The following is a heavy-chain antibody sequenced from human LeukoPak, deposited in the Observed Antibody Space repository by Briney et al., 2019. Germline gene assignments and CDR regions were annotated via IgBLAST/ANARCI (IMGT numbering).Heavy chain of an antibody. CDR1: GGSISSDY. V-gene: IGHV4-59*08. Sequence: KASETLSLTCTVSGGSISSDYWTWIRQPPGKRLEWIGYISYSGSTDYNPSLKSRVTISADTSKNQFSLKLRSVTAADTALYYCARHGQEGDPFGSGSNNACDMWGQGTLVAASS. J-gene: IGHJ3*02. CDR2: ISYSGST. D-gene: IGHD3-10*01. CDR3: ARHGQEGDPFGSGSNNACDM.